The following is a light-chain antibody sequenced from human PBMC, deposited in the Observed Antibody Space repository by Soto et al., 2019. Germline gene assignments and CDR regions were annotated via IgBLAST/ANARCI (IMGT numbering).Light chain of an antibody. CDR1: QDISNY. Sequence: DIQMTQSPSSLSASVGNIVTITCEASQDISNYLNWYQQKLLKAPKLLIYDESNLETGVQSRFSGSGYGKDFNLTIRSLQPEDIATYYCQQYSHLITVGKGTRLEIK. V-gene: IGKV1-33*01. J-gene: IGKJ5*01. CDR2: DES. CDR3: QQYSHLIT.